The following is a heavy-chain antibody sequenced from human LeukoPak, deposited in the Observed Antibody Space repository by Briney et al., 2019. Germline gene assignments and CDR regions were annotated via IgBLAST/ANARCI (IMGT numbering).Heavy chain of an antibody. V-gene: IGHV1-2*02. CDR1: GYTFTGYY. CDR3: ARDSRNANYYDSSGYLPFDY. Sequence: GASVKVSCKASGYTFTGYYMHWVRQAPGQGLEWMGWINPNSGGTNYAQKFQGRVTMTRDTSISTAYMELSRLRSDDTAVYYCARDSRNANYYDSSGYLPFDYWGQGTLVTVSS. D-gene: IGHD3-22*01. J-gene: IGHJ4*02. CDR2: INPNSGGT.